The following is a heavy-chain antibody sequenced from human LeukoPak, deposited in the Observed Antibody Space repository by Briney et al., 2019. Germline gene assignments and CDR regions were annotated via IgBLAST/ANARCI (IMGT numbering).Heavy chain of an antibody. J-gene: IGHJ3*02. D-gene: IGHD1-26*01. CDR2: ISSDGSHK. Sequence: PGGSRRLSCAASGFTFSKFGVHWVRQAPGKGLEWVAVISSDGSHKYYADSVKGRFTISRDNSKNTVYLQMNSLRAEDTAAYYCAKPDHSGSYSDAFDIWGQGTMVSVSS. CDR1: GFTFSKFG. V-gene: IGHV3-30*18. CDR3: AKPDHSGSYSDAFDI.